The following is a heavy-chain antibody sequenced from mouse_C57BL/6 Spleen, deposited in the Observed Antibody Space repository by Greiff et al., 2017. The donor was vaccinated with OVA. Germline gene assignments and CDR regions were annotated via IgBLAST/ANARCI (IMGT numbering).Heavy chain of an antibody. Sequence: QVQLQQSGPELVKPGASVKISCKASGYAFSSSWMNWVKQRPGKGLEWIGRIYPGDGDTNYNGKFKGKATLTADKSSSTAYMQLSSLTSEDSAVYFCNYYGSSYRYFDVWGTGTTVTVSS. CDR2: IYPGDGDT. V-gene: IGHV1-82*01. CDR3: NYYGSSYRYFDV. D-gene: IGHD1-1*01. CDR1: GYAFSSSW. J-gene: IGHJ1*03.